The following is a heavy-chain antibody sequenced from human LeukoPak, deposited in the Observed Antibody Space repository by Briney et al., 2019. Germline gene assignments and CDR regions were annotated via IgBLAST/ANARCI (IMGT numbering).Heavy chain of an antibody. V-gene: IGHV1-69*06. Sequence: SVKVSCKASGGTFSSYAISWVRQAPGQGLEWMGGIIPIFGTANYAQKFQGRVTITADKSTSTAYMELSSLRSEDTAVYYCARERGYYDSSGYYYYYMDVWGKGTTVTVSS. J-gene: IGHJ6*03. D-gene: IGHD3-22*01. CDR2: IIPIFGTA. CDR1: GGTFSSYA. CDR3: ARERGYYDSSGYYYYYMDV.